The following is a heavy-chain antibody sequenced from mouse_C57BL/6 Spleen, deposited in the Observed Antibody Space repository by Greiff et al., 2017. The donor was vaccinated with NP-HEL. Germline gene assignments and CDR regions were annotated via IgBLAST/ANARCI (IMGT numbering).Heavy chain of an antibody. J-gene: IGHJ3*01. CDR3: ARAYYSNLFAY. V-gene: IGHV1-52*01. CDR2: IDPSDSET. D-gene: IGHD2-5*01. CDR1: GYTFTSYW. Sequence: VQLQQPGAELVRPGSSVKLSCKASGYTFTSYWMHWVKQRPIQGLEWIGNIDPSDSETHYNQKFKDKATLTVDKSSSTAYMQLSSLTSEDSAVYYCARAYYSNLFAYWGQGTLVTVSA.